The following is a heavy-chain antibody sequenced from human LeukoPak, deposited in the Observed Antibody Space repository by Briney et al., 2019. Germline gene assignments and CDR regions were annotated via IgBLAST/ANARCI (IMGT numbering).Heavy chain of an antibody. CDR1: GYTFTSYG. J-gene: IGHJ3*02. D-gene: IGHD6-13*01. CDR3: ARGGYSSSWYSPGAFDI. CDR2: ISAYNGNT. V-gene: IGHV1-18*01. Sequence: ASVKVSCKASGYTFTSYGISWVRQAPGQGLEWMGWISAYNGNTNYAQKLQGRVTMTTDTSTSTAYMELRSLRSDDTAVYYCARGGYSSSWYSPGAFDIWGQGTMVTVSS.